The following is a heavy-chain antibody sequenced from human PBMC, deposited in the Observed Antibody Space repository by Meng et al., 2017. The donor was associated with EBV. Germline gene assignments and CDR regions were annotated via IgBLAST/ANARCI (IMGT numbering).Heavy chain of an antibody. CDR2: IIPIFGTA. J-gene: IGHJ4*02. Sequence: FVQVGAGVKKPGSSVKVSCNASGGTFSSYAISWVRQAPGQGLEWMGGIIPIFGTANYAQKFQGRVTITADKSTSTAYMELSSLRSEDTAVYYCARAEIAAAGRLDYWGQGTLVTVSS. V-gene: IGHV1-69*06. CDR1: GGTFSSYA. CDR3: ARAEIAAAGRLDY. D-gene: IGHD6-13*01.